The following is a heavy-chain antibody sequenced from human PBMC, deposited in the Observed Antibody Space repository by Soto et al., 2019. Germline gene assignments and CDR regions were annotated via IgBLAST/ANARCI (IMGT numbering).Heavy chain of an antibody. J-gene: IGHJ4*02. CDR3: ARDSARTFDY. V-gene: IGHV3-74*01. Sequence: DVQLVESGGGLVQPGGSLRLSCAGSGFRFSAYWIHWVRQVPGKGLFWVSRIDNDGSTTYAEAVKGRFTISRDNAKNTVYLPMNSLRDEDTAVYYCARDSARTFDYWGQGTLVSVSS. CDR1: GFRFSAYW. D-gene: IGHD3-10*01. CDR2: IDNDGST.